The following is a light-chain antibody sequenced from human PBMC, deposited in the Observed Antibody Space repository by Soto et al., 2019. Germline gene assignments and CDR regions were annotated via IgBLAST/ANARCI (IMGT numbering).Light chain of an antibody. CDR1: SSIIGAGYA. CDR2: GNT. Sequence: QSVLTQPPSVSGAPGQRVTISCTGTSSIIGAGYAVHWYQQLPGTAPKLLIYGNTNRPSGVPDRFSGSKSGTSGSLTIAGLQAEDEADYYCQCYDTSLSGSYVFGTGTKLTVL. J-gene: IGLJ1*01. V-gene: IGLV1-40*01. CDR3: QCYDTSLSGSYV.